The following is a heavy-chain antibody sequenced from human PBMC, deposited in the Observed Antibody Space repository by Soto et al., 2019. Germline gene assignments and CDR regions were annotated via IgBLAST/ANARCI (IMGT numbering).Heavy chain of an antibody. CDR1: GGSISSSNW. CDR3: AAPPRY. CDR2: IYYSGST. J-gene: IGHJ4*02. D-gene: IGHD6-6*01. Sequence: SETLSLTCAVSGGSISSSNWWSWVRQPPGKGLEWIGEIYYSGSTNYNPSLKSRVTISVDTSKNQFSLKLTSVTAADTAVYYCAAPPRYWGQGTLVTVSS. V-gene: IGHV4-4*02.